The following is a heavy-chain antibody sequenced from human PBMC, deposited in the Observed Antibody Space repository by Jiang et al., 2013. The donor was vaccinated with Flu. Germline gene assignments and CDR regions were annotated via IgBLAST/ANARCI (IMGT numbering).Heavy chain of an antibody. Sequence: EVKKPGSSVKVSCKASGGTFSSYAISWVRQAPGQGLEWMGWISAYNGDTKYAQNFQGRVTMTTDTSTSTAYMELRSLRSDDTAVYYCAKACSGGSCYASNWFDPWGQGTLVTVSS. D-gene: IGHD2-15*01. CDR1: GGTFSSYA. CDR3: AKACSGGSCYASNWFDP. J-gene: IGHJ5*02. V-gene: IGHV1-18*01. CDR2: ISAYNGDT.